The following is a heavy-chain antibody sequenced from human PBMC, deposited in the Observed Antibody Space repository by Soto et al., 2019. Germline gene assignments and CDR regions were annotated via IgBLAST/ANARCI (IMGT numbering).Heavy chain of an antibody. J-gene: IGHJ4*02. Sequence: SETLSLTCTVSNGSVNSDTYYWTWIRQPPGKGLEWIGCVYYTGGTNYKSSLKSRLTISIDTSKNQFSLNLSSVTAADTAVYYCAGAVGPGLAAYFDPWGQGTLVTVSS. D-gene: IGHD2-15*01. CDR3: AGAVGPGLAAYFDP. V-gene: IGHV4-61*01. CDR1: NGSVNSDTYY. CDR2: VYYTGGT.